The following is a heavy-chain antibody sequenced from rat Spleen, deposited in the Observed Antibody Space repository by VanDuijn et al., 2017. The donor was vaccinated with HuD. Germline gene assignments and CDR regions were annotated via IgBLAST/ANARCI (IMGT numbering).Heavy chain of an antibody. CDR1: GFTFSSYW. Sequence: EVQLVESGGGLVQPGKSLKLSCVASGFTFSSYWMYWIRQAPGEGLEWISSISPDGASTYYPDSVRGRITISRDNAKSTLYLQMDSLRSEDTATYYCARHNSGYGYFDYWGQGVMVTVSS. J-gene: IGHJ2*01. V-gene: IGHV5-58*01. D-gene: IGHD4-3*01. CDR2: ISPDGAST. CDR3: ARHNSGYGYFDY.